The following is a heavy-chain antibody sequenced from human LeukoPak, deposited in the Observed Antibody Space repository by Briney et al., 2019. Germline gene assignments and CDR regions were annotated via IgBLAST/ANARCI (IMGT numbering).Heavy chain of an antibody. CDR3: ASSAAILIGYYFDY. CDR1: GYTFTSYG. J-gene: IGHJ4*02. Sequence: ASVKVSCKASGYTFTSYGISWVRQAPGQGLEWMGWISAYNGNTNYAQKLQGRVTMTTDTSTSTAYMELRSLRSDDTAVYYCASSAAILIGYYFDYWGQGTLVTVSS. D-gene: IGHD2-2*01. V-gene: IGHV1-18*01. CDR2: ISAYNGNT.